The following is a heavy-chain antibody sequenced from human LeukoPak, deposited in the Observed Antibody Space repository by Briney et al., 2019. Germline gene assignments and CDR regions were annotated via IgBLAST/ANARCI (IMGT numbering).Heavy chain of an antibody. CDR2: INPNSGGT. CDR1: GYTFTDYY. D-gene: IGHD6-13*01. CDR3: ARDPQQQLAHSTLGWFDP. V-gene: IGHV1-2*02. J-gene: IGHJ5*02. Sequence: ASVKVSCKASGYTFTDYYIHWVRQAPGQGLEWMGWINPNSGGTDYAQRFQGRVTMTRDTSINTAYMELSRLTSDDTAVYYCARDPQQQLAHSTLGWFDPWGQGTLVTVSS.